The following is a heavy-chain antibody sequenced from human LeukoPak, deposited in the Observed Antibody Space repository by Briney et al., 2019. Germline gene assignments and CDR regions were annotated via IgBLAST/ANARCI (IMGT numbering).Heavy chain of an antibody. CDR3: AREDYDDSGAWYFDL. J-gene: IGHJ2*01. CDR2: IYHSGST. V-gene: IGHV4-4*02. Sequence: SETLSLTCAVSGGSISRNNWWSWVRQSPGKGLEWIGEIYHSGSTNYNPSLKSRVTISVDKSKSQFSLKLTSVTAADTAVYYCAREDYDDSGAWYFDLWGRGTLVIVSS. CDR1: GGSISRNNW. D-gene: IGHD3-3*01.